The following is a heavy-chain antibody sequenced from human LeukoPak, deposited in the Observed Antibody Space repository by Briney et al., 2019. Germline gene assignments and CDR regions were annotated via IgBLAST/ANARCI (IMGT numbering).Heavy chain of an antibody. CDR1: GGSIRSDH. V-gene: IGHV4-59*01. J-gene: IGHJ3*02. CDR3: ASKNAFEI. Sequence: SETLSQTCSVSGGSIRSDHCHWIRQTPGKGLEWIGCIYYSGRTYYNPSLKSRVTISVDMSKSQFSLRLTSVTAADTAVYYCASKNAFEIWGQGTLVTVSS. CDR2: IYYSGRT.